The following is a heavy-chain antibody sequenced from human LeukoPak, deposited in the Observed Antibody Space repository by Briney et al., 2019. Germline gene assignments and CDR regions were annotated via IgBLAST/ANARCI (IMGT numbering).Heavy chain of an antibody. Sequence: SETLSLTCTVSGYSIISDYFWGWIRQPPGKGLEWIGEINHSGSTNYNPSLKSRVTISVDTSKNQFSLKLSSVTAADTAVYYCARGVVITGLDYWGQGTLVTVSS. D-gene: IGHD3-3*01. V-gene: IGHV4-38-2*02. CDR3: ARGVVITGLDY. CDR2: INHSGST. J-gene: IGHJ4*02. CDR1: GYSIISDYF.